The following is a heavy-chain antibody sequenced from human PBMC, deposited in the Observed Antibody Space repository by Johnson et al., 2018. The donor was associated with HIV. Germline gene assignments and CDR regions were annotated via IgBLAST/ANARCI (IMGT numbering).Heavy chain of an antibody. Sequence: VQLVESGGGVVQPGKSLRLSCAVSGFTFSSYAMVRQAPGKGLEWVAVISYDGRIPSHADSVKGRFTISRDNSKSTVFLQMSNLRPEDTAVYYCAKGRKWNDVGNDALDIWGQGTLVTVSS. CDR3: AKGRKWNDVGNDALDI. D-gene: IGHD1-1*01. CDR1: GFTFSSYA. J-gene: IGHJ3*02. CDR2: ISYDGRIP. V-gene: IGHV3-30*04.